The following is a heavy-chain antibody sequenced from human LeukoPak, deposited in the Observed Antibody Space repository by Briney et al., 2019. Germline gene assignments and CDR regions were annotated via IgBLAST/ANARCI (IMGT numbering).Heavy chain of an antibody. Sequence: APVKASCTASGYTFTGYYMHGVRQSPGQGLEWMGWINPDSGGTNNAQKFQGRVTMTRDTSISTAYMELSRLRSDDTAVYYCARTFYDTLDSDAFDFWG. CDR2: INPDSGGT. CDR3: ARTFYDTLDSDAFDF. D-gene: IGHD2/OR15-2a*01. J-gene: IGHJ3*01. CDR1: GYTFTGYY. V-gene: IGHV1-2*02.